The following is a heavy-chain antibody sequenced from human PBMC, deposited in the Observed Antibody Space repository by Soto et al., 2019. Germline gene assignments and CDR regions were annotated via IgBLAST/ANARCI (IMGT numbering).Heavy chain of an antibody. Sequence: QPGGSLSLSCAASGFTFSSYWMHWVRQAPGKGLVWVSRINSDGSSTSYADSVKGRFTISRDNAKNTLYLQMNSLRAEDTAVYYCATYYYDSSGYPGYWGQGTLVTVSS. J-gene: IGHJ4*02. V-gene: IGHV3-74*01. CDR1: GFTFSSYW. D-gene: IGHD3-22*01. CDR2: INSDGSST. CDR3: ATYYYDSSGYPGY.